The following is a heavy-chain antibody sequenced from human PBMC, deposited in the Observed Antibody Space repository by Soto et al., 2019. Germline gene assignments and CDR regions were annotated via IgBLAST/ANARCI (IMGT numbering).Heavy chain of an antibody. CDR1: GFTFSSYW. Sequence: GALRRYCAASGFTFSSYWMSSVRQAPGKGLEWVANIKQDGSEKYYVDSVRGRFTISRDNAKNSLYLQMNSLRAEDTAVYYCARDLGRGTGTTFPWGQGTLVTV. D-gene: IGHD1-7*01. J-gene: IGHJ5*02. CDR3: ARDLGRGTGTTFP. V-gene: IGHV3-7*01. CDR2: IKQDGSEK.